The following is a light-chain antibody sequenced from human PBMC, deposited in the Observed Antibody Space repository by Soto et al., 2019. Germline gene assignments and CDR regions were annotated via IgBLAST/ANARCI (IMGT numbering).Light chain of an antibody. Sequence: EVVLTQSPATLSVSPGERATLSCRASESVNNKLGWYQEKPGQAPRLLTYRASTRATGIPARFSGSGSGTEFTLTISSLQSEDSAVYYCHQYNNWFPFTCGQGTRLEIK. CDR2: RAS. CDR1: ESVNNK. CDR3: HQYNNWFPFT. V-gene: IGKV3-15*01. J-gene: IGKJ5*01.